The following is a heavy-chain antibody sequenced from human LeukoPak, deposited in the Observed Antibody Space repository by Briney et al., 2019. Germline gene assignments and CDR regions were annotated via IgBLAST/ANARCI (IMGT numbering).Heavy chain of an antibody. CDR3: ARPQAYCSSTSCYTSNYYCGMDV. CDR1: GFTFSSYW. J-gene: IGHJ6*02. V-gene: IGHV3-7*01. Sequence: GGSLRLSCAASGFTFSSYWMSWVRQAPGKGLEWVANIKQDGSEKYYVDSVKGRFTISRDNAKNSLYLQMNSLRAEDTAVYYCARPQAYCSSTSCYTSNYYCGMDVWGQGTTVTVSS. CDR2: IKQDGSEK. D-gene: IGHD2-2*02.